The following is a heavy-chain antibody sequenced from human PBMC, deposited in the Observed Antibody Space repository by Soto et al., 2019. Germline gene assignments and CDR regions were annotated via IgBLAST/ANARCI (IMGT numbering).Heavy chain of an antibody. D-gene: IGHD3-3*01. CDR1: GYSFTSYW. CDR2: IDPSDSYT. V-gene: IGHV5-10-1*01. CDR3: ATTRVFSPWHI. Sequence: PGESLKISCNGSGYSFTSYWISWVRQMPGKGLEWMGRIDPSDSYTNYSPSFQGHVAISADKSISTAYLQWSSLKASDTAMYYCATTRVFSPWHIWGQGTMVTVSS. J-gene: IGHJ3*02.